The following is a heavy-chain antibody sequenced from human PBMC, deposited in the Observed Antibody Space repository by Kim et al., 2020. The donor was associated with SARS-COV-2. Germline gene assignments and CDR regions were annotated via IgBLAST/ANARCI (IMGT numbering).Heavy chain of an antibody. Sequence: GGSLRLSCAASGFTFSNAWMSWVRQAPGKGREWVGRIKSKTDGGTTVYAAPVKGRFTISRDDSKNTLYLQMNSLKTEDTAEYYCTTAAKASLFLEWPTRGPNIDYWGQGTLVTVSS. CDR2: IKSKTDGGTT. V-gene: IGHV3-15*01. CDR3: TTAAKASLFLEWPTRGPNIDY. CDR1: GFTFSNAW. J-gene: IGHJ4*02. D-gene: IGHD3-3*01.